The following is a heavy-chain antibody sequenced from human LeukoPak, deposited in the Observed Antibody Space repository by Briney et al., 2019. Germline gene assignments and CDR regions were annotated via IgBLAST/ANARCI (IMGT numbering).Heavy chain of an antibody. CDR2: INHSGST. CDR1: GGSFSDYY. D-gene: IGHD6-19*01. V-gene: IGHV4-34*01. CDR3: AREGATVAGKTSLDY. Sequence: SETLSLTCAVYGGSFSDYYWTWIRQSPGKGLEWIGEINHSGSTNYNPSLKSRVVMSIDTSKTQFSLRLTSVTAADTGVYYCAREGATVAGKTSLDYWGPGTLVTGSS. J-gene: IGHJ4*02.